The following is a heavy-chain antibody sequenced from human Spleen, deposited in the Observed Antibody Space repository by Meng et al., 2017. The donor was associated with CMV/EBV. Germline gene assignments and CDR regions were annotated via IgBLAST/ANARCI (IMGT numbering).Heavy chain of an antibody. CDR2: FYSSRNT. CDR3: ARATAGQWGGPFDY. V-gene: IGHV4-59*01. J-gene: IGHJ4*02. Sequence: SETLSLTXTVSGGSISSYYWNWIRQSPGKGLEWIGNFYSSRNTNYNPSLKSRVTISMDTSKNQYSLQLSSVTAADTAVYYCARATAGQWGGPFDYWGQGTLVTVSS. D-gene: IGHD5-18*01. CDR1: GGSISSYY.